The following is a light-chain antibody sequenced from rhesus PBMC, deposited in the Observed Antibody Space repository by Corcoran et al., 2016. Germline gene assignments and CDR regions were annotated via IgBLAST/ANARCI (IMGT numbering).Light chain of an antibody. CDR1: QGINKE. CDR3: IQGCTTPLS. V-gene: IGKV1-94*01. Sequence: DIHMTQSPSSLSASVGDRVTATCRASQGINKELRWFQQKPGKAPRLLIYAASSLVAGVSSRFSGSGSVTDFTLTINSLQPEDVAKYYYIQGCTTPLSFGQGTKVEIK. CDR2: AAS. J-gene: IGKJ2*01.